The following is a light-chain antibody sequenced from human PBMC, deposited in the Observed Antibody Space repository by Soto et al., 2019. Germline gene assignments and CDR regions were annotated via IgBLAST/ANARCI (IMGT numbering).Light chain of an antibody. V-gene: IGKV3-15*01. CDR2: GAT. Sequence: EIVMTQSPATLSVSPGERATLSCRASQSVSSNLAWSQQKPGQAPRLLIYGATTRGTGIPARFSGSGSGTEFTLTISGLQSEDFAVYYCQQYNNWPPYTFGQGPKLEIK. CDR1: QSVSSN. J-gene: IGKJ2*01. CDR3: QQYNNWPPYT.